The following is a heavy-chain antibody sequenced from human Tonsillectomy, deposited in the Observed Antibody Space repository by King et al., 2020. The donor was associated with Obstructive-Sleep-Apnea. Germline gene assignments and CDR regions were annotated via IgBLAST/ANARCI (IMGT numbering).Heavy chain of an antibody. J-gene: IGHJ6*02. CDR1: VGSISSGGYY. CDR3: ARDATTGYSSSWYWGMDV. V-gene: IGHV4-31*03. CDR2: IDSSGGT. D-gene: IGHD6-13*01. Sequence: VQLQESGPGLVKPSQTLSLTCTVSVGSISSGGYYWIWIRQHPGKCLECFGYIDSSGGTYYNPSLKSRVTISVDTSKNQFSLTLSSVTAAVTAVYYCARDATTGYSSSWYWGMDVWGQGTTVTVSS.